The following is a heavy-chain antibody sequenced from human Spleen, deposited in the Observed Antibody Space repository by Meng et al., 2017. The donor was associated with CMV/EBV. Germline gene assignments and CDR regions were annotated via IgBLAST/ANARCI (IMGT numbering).Heavy chain of an antibody. D-gene: IGHD1-26*01. CDR1: GFTFSSYA. Sequence: GESLKISCAASGFTFSSYAMSWVRQAPGKGLEWVSVIYSGGSSTYYADSVKGRFTISRDNSKNTLYLQMNSLRAEDTAVYYCAKVLTSGSCCSGMDVWGQGTTVTVSS. CDR3: AKVLTSGSCCSGMDV. CDR2: IYSGGSST. V-gene: IGHV3-23*03. J-gene: IGHJ6*02.